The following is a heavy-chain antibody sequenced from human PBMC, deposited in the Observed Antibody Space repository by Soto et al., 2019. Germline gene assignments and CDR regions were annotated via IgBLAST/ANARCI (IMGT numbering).Heavy chain of an antibody. CDR1: GYTFTSYA. CDR2: INAGNGNT. Sequence: QVKLVQSGAEVKKPGASVKVSCKASGYTFTSYAMHWVRQAPGQRLEWMGWINAGNGNTKYSQKCQGRVTITRDTSASTAYMELSSPRSEDTAVYYCARVPGYSIGDLWGRGTLVTVSS. D-gene: IGHD2-21*01. V-gene: IGHV1-3*01. CDR3: ARVPGYSIGDL. J-gene: IGHJ2*01.